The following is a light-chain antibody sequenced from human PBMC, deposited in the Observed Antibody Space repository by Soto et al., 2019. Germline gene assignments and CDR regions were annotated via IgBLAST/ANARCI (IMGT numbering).Light chain of an antibody. CDR2: YDD. Sequence: QAVVTQPPSVSEAPRQRVTISCSGSSSNIGNNAVNWYQQRPGKAPKLLIYYDDLLPSGVSDRFSGSKSGTSASLAISGLQSEDEADYYCAAWDDSLNGVVFGGGTKLTVL. CDR3: AAWDDSLNGVV. J-gene: IGLJ2*01. V-gene: IGLV1-36*01. CDR1: SSNIGNNA.